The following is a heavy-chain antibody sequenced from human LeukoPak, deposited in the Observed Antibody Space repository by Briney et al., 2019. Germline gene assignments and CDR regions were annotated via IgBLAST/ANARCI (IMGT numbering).Heavy chain of an antibody. CDR3: AKGSVDYGGLYYYCYVDV. Sequence: GGSLRLSCAASGFTFSTFAMSWVRQPPGKGLEWVSSINPSGGEKYYADSVRGRFTISRDNSKSTLSLQMNSMRAEDTAIYYCAKGSVDYGGLYYYCYVDVWGKETTVTISS. CDR2: INPSGGEK. CDR1: GFTFSTFA. J-gene: IGHJ6*03. V-gene: IGHV3-23*01. D-gene: IGHD4-17*01.